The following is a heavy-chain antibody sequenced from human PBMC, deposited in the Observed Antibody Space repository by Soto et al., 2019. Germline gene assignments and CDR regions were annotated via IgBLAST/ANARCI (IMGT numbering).Heavy chain of an antibody. Sequence: EVQLVESGGGLVQPGRSLRLSCTASGFTFGDYAMSWFRQAPGKGLEWVGFIRSKAYGGTTEYAASVKGRFTISRDDSKSIAYLQMNSLKTEDTAVYYCNWPVPFPGTVIRHTDDAFDIWGQGTMVTVSS. D-gene: IGHD3-22*01. CDR1: GFTFGDYA. J-gene: IGHJ3*02. V-gene: IGHV3-49*03. CDR2: IRSKAYGGTT. CDR3: NWPVPFPGTVIRHTDDAFDI.